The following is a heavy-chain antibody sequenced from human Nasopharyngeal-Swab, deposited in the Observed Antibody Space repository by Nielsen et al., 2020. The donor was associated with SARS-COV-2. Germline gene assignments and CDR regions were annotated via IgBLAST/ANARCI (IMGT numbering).Heavy chain of an antibody. CDR2: ISSGSDSNV. Sequence: GGSLRLSCAASGFTLSDFYMSWIRQAPGKGLEWLSKISSGSDSNVDYADSVKGRCTISRDNAKNSLYLHMDSLGAEATAVYYCARDGGRGKSYVMWDYWGQGTLVTVSS. V-gene: IGHV3-11*01. CDR1: GFTLSDFY. J-gene: IGHJ4*02. CDR3: ARDGGRGKSYVMWDY. D-gene: IGHD5-18*01.